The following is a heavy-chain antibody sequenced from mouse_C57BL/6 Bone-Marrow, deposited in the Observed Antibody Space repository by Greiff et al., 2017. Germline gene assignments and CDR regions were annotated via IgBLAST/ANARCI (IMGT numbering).Heavy chain of an antibody. J-gene: IGHJ3*01. Sequence: EVQLQQSGAELVRPGASVKLSCTASGFNIKDDYMPWVKQRPEQSLEWIGWIDTENGDTEYASKFQGKATITADTSSNTAYLHISSLKSEDTAVYYCNTDGGGFAYGGQGTLVTVSA. D-gene: IGHD1-1*02. CDR2: IDTENGDT. CDR1: GFNIKDDY. CDR3: NTDGGGFAY. V-gene: IGHV14-4*01.